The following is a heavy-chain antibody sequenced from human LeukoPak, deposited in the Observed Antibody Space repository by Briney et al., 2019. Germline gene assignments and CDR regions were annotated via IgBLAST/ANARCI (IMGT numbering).Heavy chain of an antibody. V-gene: IGHV3-30*04. CDR2: ISYDGSHE. D-gene: IGHD3-9*01. CDR1: GFTFSSYA. Sequence: GRSLRLSCAVFGFTFSSYAMHWVRQAPGKGLEWVAVISYDGSHESYADSVKGRFTISRDNSKSTLFLQMNSLRAEDTAVYYCAGAMRYYDFLTGYPAGNGMDVWGQGTTVTVSS. CDR3: AGAMRYYDFLTGYPAGNGMDV. J-gene: IGHJ6*02.